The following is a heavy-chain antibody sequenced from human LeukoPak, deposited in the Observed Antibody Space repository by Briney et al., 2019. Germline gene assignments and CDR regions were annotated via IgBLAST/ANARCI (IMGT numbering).Heavy chain of an antibody. D-gene: IGHD6-6*01. Sequence: GSLRLSCAASGFTFDDYGMSWVRQAPGKGLEWVSGINWNGGSTGYADSVKGRFTISRDNAKNSLYLQMNSLRAEDTALYYCARGPVIAARPPFDYWGQGTLVTASS. CDR1: GFTFDDYG. J-gene: IGHJ4*02. CDR2: INWNGGST. V-gene: IGHV3-20*04. CDR3: ARGPVIAARPPFDY.